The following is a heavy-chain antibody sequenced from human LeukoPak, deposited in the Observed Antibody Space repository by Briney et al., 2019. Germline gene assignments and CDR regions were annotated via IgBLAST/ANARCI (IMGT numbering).Heavy chain of an antibody. CDR1: GGSISSYY. CDR2: MYYSGST. J-gene: IGHJ5*02. D-gene: IGHD1-7*01. Sequence: PSESLSLTCTVSGGSISSYYWSWIRQPPGKGLEWIGYMYYSGSTNYNPSLKSRVTISVDTSKNQFSLKLSSVTAADTAVYYCTRNWNYMMGWFDPWGQGTVVTVSS. CDR3: TRNWNYMMGWFDP. V-gene: IGHV4-59*01.